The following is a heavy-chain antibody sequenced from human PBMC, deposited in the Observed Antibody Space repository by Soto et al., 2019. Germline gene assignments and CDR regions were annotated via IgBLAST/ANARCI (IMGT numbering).Heavy chain of an antibody. CDR1: GFTFSSYG. D-gene: IGHD6-19*01. J-gene: IGHJ4*02. CDR2: ISHDGSNK. V-gene: IGHV3-30*18. CDR3: AKDRRSQWLVPYYFDY. Sequence: GGSLRLSCAASGFTFSSYGMHWVRQAPGKGLEWVAVISHDGSNKYYADSVKGRFTISRDNSKNTLYLQMNSLRAEDTAVYYCAKDRRSQWLVPYYFDYWGQGTLVTVSS.